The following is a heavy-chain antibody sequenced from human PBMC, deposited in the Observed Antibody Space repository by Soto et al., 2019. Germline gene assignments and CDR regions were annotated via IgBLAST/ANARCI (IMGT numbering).Heavy chain of an antibody. CDR2: IYNSEST. D-gene: IGHD4-17*01. J-gene: IGHJ3*02. V-gene: IGHV4-59*01. Sequence: PSETLSLTCSVSGGSISNYYWTWIRQPPGKGLEWIGHIYNSESTNYNPSLNSRVTILLDTSKKQFSLNLRSVTAADTAVYYGARALNDYGGKSRGDYASDSWGQGTMVTVSS. CDR3: ARALNDYGGKSRGDYASDS. CDR1: GGSISNYY.